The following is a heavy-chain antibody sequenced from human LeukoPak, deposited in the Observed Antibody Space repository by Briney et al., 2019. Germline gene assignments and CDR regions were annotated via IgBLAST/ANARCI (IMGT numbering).Heavy chain of an antibody. Sequence: ASVKASCKASGYTFTSYGISWVRQAPGQGLEWMGWISAYNGNTNYAQKLQGRVTMTTDTSTSTAYMELSSLRSEDTAVYYCARTSHHDFWSGYEDYWGQGTLVTVSS. V-gene: IGHV1-18*01. CDR1: GYTFTSYG. CDR3: ARTSHHDFWSGYEDY. J-gene: IGHJ4*02. D-gene: IGHD3-3*01. CDR2: ISAYNGNT.